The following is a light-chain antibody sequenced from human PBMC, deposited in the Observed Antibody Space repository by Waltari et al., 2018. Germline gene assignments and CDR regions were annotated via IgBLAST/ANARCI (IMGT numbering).Light chain of an antibody. CDR3: CSYVGTNNYHL. J-gene: IGLJ2*01. CDR2: EDF. Sequence: QSALTPPASVSGSPGQSVTISCTEARSDVGSYSVAPWYQPPPGKAPKPLIYEDFKRPSGISNRFSGSKSGNTASLTISGLQAEDEADYYCCSYVGTNNYHLFGGGTKLTVL. V-gene: IGLV2-23*01. CDR1: RSDVGSYSV.